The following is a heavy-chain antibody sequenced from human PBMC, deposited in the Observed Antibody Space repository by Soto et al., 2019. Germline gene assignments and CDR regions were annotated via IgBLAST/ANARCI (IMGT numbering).Heavy chain of an antibody. CDR2: IYYSGST. D-gene: IGHD2-21*02. CDR1: GGSISSYY. CDR3: ARGVTLYYFDY. V-gene: IGHV4-59*01. Sequence: SETLSLTCTVSGGSISSYYWSWIRQPPGKGLEWIGYIYYSGSTNYNPSLKSRVTISVDTSKNQFSLKLSSVTAADTAVYYCARGVTLYYFDYWGQGTLVTVSS. J-gene: IGHJ4*02.